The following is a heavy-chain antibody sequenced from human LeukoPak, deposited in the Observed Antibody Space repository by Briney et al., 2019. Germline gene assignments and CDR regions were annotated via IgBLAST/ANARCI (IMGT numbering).Heavy chain of an antibody. D-gene: IGHD2-2*01. Sequence: ASVTVSCKASGFTLTGYYMHWVRQDPRQGLQWMGWIKPNSGDTDYAQKFQGRVTMTRDTSLSTVYMELSSLRSDDAAVYYCARADSVPAGDYHYWYMDVWGKGTTVTVSS. CDR2: IKPNSGDT. V-gene: IGHV1-2*02. CDR3: ARADSVPAGDYHYWYMDV. J-gene: IGHJ6*03. CDR1: GFTLTGYY.